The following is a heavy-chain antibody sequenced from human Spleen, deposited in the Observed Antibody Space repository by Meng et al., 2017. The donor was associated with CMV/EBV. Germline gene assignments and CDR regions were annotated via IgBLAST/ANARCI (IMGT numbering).Heavy chain of an antibody. V-gene: IGHV4-34*01. CDR3: AREPGNYFDY. CDR2: ISQDRRA. CDR1: GGSFSGYY. D-gene: IGHD6-13*01. Sequence: LSLTCAVYGGSFSGYYWSWIRQPPGKGLEWIGEISQDRRANYNPSLKSRVTISLDTSKDQFSLKLSSVTAADTAVYYCAREPGNYFDYWGQGTLVTVSS. J-gene: IGHJ4*02.